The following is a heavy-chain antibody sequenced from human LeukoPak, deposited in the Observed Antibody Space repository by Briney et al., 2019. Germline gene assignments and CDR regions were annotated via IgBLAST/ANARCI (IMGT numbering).Heavy chain of an antibody. CDR2: ISSSSSYI. D-gene: IGHD2-15*01. CDR1: GFTISTYA. Sequence: GGSLRLSCAASGFTISTYALSWVRQTPGKGLEWVSSISSSSSYIYYADSVKGRFTISRDNAKNSLYLQMNSLRAEDTAVYYCARGASRIRYCSGGSCYDAFDIWGQGTMVTVSS. J-gene: IGHJ3*02. CDR3: ARGASRIRYCSGGSCYDAFDI. V-gene: IGHV3-21*01.